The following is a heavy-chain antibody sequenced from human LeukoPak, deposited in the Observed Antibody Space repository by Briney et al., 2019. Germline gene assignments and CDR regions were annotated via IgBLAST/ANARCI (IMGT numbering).Heavy chain of an antibody. J-gene: IGHJ4*02. CDR2: ISSNGDNT. V-gene: IGHV3-64D*06. CDR3: VRGTGY. Sequence: GGSLRLSCSVSGFTFSTYVMHWVRQAPGKGLEYVSAISSNGDNTYYADSVKGRFTISRDNSKNTLYLQMSSLRPDDTAVYFCVRGTGYWGQGALVTVAS. CDR1: GFTFSTYV.